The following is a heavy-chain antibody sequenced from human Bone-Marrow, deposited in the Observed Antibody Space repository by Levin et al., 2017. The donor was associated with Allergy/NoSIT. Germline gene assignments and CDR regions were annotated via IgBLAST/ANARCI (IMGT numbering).Heavy chain of an antibody. D-gene: IGHD5-12*01. Sequence: GGSLRLSCAASGFTFSSYSMNWVRQAPGKGLEWVSSISSSSSYIYYADSVKGRFTISRDNAKNSLYLQMNSLRAEDTAVYYCARDRSGYDPEYYFDYWGQGTLVTVSS. CDR1: GFTFSSYS. V-gene: IGHV3-21*01. CDR3: ARDRSGYDPEYYFDY. J-gene: IGHJ4*02. CDR2: ISSSSSYI.